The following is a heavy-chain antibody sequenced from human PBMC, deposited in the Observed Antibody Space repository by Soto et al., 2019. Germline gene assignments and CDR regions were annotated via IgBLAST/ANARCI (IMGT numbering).Heavy chain of an antibody. Sequence: EVQLLESGGGLVQPGGSLRLSCAASGFSFSNYAMSWVRQGPGKGLEWVSGISISGGNTYYADSVKGRFTISRDNAKNTLYLQMNNLRGEDTAVYYCADGGEWSFNFVYWGQGTLVTVSS. V-gene: IGHV3-23*01. CDR1: GFSFSNYA. D-gene: IGHD3-3*01. J-gene: IGHJ4*02. CDR3: ADGGEWSFNFVY. CDR2: ISISGGNT.